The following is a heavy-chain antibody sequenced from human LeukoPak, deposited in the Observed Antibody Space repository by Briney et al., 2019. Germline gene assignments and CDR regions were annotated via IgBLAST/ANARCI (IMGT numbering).Heavy chain of an antibody. CDR2: IHASGST. D-gene: IGHD1-26*01. CDR3: AGSYRLDY. J-gene: IGHJ4*02. CDR1: GDSISSGNYY. Sequence: SETLSLTCAVSGDSISSGNYYWSWIRQPAGKGLEWIGRIHASGSTNYNPSLKSRVTISLDTSKNQFSLKLSSVTAAVTAVYYCAGSYRLDYWGQGTLVTVSS. V-gene: IGHV4-61*02.